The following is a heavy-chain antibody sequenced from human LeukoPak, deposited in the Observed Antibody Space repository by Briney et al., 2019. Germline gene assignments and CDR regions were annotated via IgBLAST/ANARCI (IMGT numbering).Heavy chain of an antibody. J-gene: IGHJ4*02. D-gene: IGHD3-10*01. Sequence: GGSLRLSCSASGFTFDDYAMHWVRQAPGKGLEWVSLISWDGGSTYYADSVKGRFTISRDNSKNSLYLQMNSLRAEDTALYYCAKDMAAYYYASGNIDYWGQGTLVTVSS. V-gene: IGHV3-43D*03. CDR1: GFTFDDYA. CDR3: AKDMAAYYYASGNIDY. CDR2: ISWDGGST.